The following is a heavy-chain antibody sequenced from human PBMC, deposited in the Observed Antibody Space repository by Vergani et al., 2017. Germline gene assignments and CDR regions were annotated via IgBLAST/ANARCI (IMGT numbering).Heavy chain of an antibody. CDR2: ITPIFGTA. V-gene: IGHV1-69*12. CDR3: AXSYGWELLHWFDP. CDR1: GGTFSSYS. Sequence: QVQLVQSGAAVKKPGSSVKVSCKASGGTFSSYSISWVRQAPGQGLEWMGGITPIFGTAKYAQKFQGRVTITADESTNTAYMELSSLRSEDTAVYYCAXSYGWELLHWFDPWGQGTLVTVSS. J-gene: IGHJ5*02. D-gene: IGHD1-26*01.